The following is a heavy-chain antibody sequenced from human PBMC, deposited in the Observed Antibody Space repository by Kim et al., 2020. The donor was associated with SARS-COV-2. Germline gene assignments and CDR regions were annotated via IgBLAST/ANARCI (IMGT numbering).Heavy chain of an antibody. CDR3: ARDPKALGMHAVYYYGMDV. J-gene: IGHJ6*02. Sequence: GGSLRLSCAASGFTFSSYAMHWVRQAPGKGLEWVADISYDGSNKYYADSVKGRFTISRDNSKNTLYLQMNSLRAEDTAVYYCARDPKALGMHAVYYYGMDVWGQGTTVTVSS. CDR1: GFTFSSYA. CDR2: ISYDGSNK. D-gene: IGHD3-16*02. V-gene: IGHV3-30*04.